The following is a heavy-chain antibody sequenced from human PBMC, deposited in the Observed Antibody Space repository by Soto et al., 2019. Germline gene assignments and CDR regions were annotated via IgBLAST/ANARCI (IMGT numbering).Heavy chain of an antibody. Sequence: SETLSLTCTVSGGSVSSGSYYWSWIRQPPGKGLEWIGYIYYSGSTNYNPSLKSRVTISVDTSKNHFSLKLSSVTAADTAVYYGAGYERGYSGYGVFDDWGQGTLVTVSS. J-gene: IGHJ4*02. CDR3: AGYERGYSGYGVFDD. CDR1: GGSVSSGSYY. CDR2: IYYSGST. D-gene: IGHD5-12*01. V-gene: IGHV4-61*01.